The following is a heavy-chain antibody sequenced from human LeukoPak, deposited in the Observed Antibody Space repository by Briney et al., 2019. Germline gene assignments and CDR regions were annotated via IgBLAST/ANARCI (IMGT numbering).Heavy chain of an antibody. CDR2: ISSSSSYI. V-gene: IGHV3-21*01. J-gene: IGHJ4*02. CDR1: GFTFSSYS. CDR3: ARDSTAYGGYYFDY. Sequence: GGSLRLSCAASGFTFSSYSMNWVRQAPGKGLEWVSSISSSSSYIYYADSVNGRFTISRDNAKNSLYLQMNSLRAEDTAVYYCARDSTAYGGYYFDYWGQGTLVTVSS. D-gene: IGHD3-16*01.